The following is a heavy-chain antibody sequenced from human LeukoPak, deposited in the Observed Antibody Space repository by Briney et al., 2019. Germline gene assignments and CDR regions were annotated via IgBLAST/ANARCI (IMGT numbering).Heavy chain of an antibody. J-gene: IGHJ4*02. CDR2: INPNSGGT. D-gene: IGHD2-2*01. CDR3: ARDVEEYCSSTSCYIVDY. Sequence: ASVKVSCKASGYTFTGYYMHWVRQAPGQGLEWMGWINPNSGGTNYAQKFQGRVTMTRDTSISTAYMELSRLRSDDTAVYYCARDVEEYCSSTSCYIVDYWRQGTLVTVSS. CDR1: GYTFTGYY. V-gene: IGHV1-2*02.